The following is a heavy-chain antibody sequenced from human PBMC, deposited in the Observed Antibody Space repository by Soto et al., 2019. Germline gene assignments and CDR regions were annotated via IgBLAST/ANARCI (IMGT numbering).Heavy chain of an antibody. D-gene: IGHD2-15*01. CDR1: GFTFSSYG. V-gene: IGHV3-30*18. Sequence: QVQLVESGGGVVQPGRSLRLSCAASGFTFSSYGMHWVRQAPGKGLEWVAVISYDGSNKYYADSVKGRFTISRDNSKNTRYLHMNSLSAEDTAVYYCAEDGAGSLGVWGQGTAVTVSS. J-gene: IGHJ6*02. CDR3: AEDGAGSLGV. CDR2: ISYDGSNK.